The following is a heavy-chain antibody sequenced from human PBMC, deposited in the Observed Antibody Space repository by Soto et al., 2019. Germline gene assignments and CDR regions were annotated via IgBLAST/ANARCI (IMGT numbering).Heavy chain of an antibody. D-gene: IGHD5-12*01. Sequence: GGSLRLSCAASGFTFGSYWMSWVRQAPGKGLEWVANIKQDGSEKYYVDSVKGRFTISRDNAKNSLYLQMNSLRAEDTAVYYCAKIATGGYDLVDYWGQGTLVTVSS. CDR1: GFTFGSYW. J-gene: IGHJ4*02. CDR2: IKQDGSEK. V-gene: IGHV3-7*03. CDR3: AKIATGGYDLVDY.